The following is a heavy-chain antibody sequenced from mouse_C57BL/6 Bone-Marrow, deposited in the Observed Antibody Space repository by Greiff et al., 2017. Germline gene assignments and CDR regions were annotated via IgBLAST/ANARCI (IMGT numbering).Heavy chain of an antibody. Sequence: EVQLQQSGAELVRPGASVKLSCTASGFNIKDDYMHWVKQRPEQGLEWIGWIDPENGDTEYASKFQGKATITADTSSNTAYLQLSSLTSEDTAVYYCTTWLLPNYVDYWGQGTTLTVPS. CDR2: IDPENGDT. J-gene: IGHJ2*01. V-gene: IGHV14-4*01. CDR3: TTWLLPNYVDY. D-gene: IGHD2-3*01. CDR1: GFNIKDDY.